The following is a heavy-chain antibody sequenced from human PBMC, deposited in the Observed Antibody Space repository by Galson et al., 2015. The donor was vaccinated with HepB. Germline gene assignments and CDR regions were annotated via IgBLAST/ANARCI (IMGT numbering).Heavy chain of an antibody. CDR3: ARASIAVADSGLYYYYGMDV. CDR1: GFTFSSYD. V-gene: IGHV3-13*01. J-gene: IGHJ6*02. Sequence: SLRLSCAASGFTFSSYDMHWVRHATGKGLEWVSAIGTAGDTYYPGSVKGRFTISRENAKNSLYLQMNSLRAGDTAVYYCARASIAVADSGLYYYYGMDVWGQGTTVTVSS. D-gene: IGHD6-19*01. CDR2: IGTAGDT.